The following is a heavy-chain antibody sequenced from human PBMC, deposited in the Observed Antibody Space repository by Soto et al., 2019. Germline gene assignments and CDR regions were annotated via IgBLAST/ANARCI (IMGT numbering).Heavy chain of an antibody. V-gene: IGHV3-53*01. CDR1: GFTVSSNY. CDR2: IYSGGST. D-gene: IGHD3-9*01. J-gene: IGHJ6*02. Sequence: EVQLVESGGGLIQPGGSLRLSCAASGFTVSSNYMSWVRQAPGKGLEWVSVIYSGGSTYYTDSVKGRFTISRDNSKNTLYLQMNSLRAEDTAVYYCATLYYDILTGYPSPLYYYYGMDVWGQGTTVTVSS. CDR3: ATLYYDILTGYPSPLYYYYGMDV.